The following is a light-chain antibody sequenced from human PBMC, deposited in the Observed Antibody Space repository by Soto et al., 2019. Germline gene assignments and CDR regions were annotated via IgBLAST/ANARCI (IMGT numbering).Light chain of an antibody. CDR3: QQYKSYSWT. Sequence: IQMTQSPSTLSASVGDIVTITCRASQTISSWLAWYQQKPGKAPKLLIYTASKVESGVPPRLIGSGSVTEFTLTISSLQPDDFATYYCQQYKSYSWTFGQGTKVE. V-gene: IGKV1-5*03. CDR2: TAS. J-gene: IGKJ1*01. CDR1: QTISSW.